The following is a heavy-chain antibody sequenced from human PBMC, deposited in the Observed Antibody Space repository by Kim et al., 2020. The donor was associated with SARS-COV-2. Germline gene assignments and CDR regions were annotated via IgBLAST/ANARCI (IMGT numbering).Heavy chain of an antibody. CDR2: INHSGST. J-gene: IGHJ4*02. CDR1: GGSFSGYY. Sequence: SETLSLTCAVYGGSFSGYYWNWIRQPPGKGLEWIGEINHSGSTNYNPSLKSRVTISVDTSKNQFSLKVSSVTAADTAVYYCARGRSAAGGYYDSRGYRPAYFDHWGQGTLVTVSS. V-gene: IGHV4-34*01. D-gene: IGHD3-22*01. CDR3: ARGRSAAGGYYDSRGYRPAYFDH.